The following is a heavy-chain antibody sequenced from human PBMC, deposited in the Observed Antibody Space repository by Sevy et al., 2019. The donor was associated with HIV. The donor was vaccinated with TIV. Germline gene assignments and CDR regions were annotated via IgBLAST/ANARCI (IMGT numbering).Heavy chain of an antibody. CDR1: GGTFSSYA. CDR3: ANDHLGYCSGGSCSKSRNYYYYGMDV. J-gene: IGHJ6*02. D-gene: IGHD2-15*01. Sequence: ASVKVSCKASGGTFSSYAISWVRQAPGQGLEWMGGIIPIFGTANYAQKFQGRVTITADESTSTAYMELGSLRSEDTAVYYCANDHLGYCSGGSCSKSRNYYYYGMDVWGQGTTVTVSS. V-gene: IGHV1-69*13. CDR2: IIPIFGTA.